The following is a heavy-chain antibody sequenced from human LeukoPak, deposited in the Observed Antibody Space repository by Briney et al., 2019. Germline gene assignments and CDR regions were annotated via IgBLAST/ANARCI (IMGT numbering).Heavy chain of an antibody. V-gene: IGHV1-8*02. CDR2: MNPNSGNT. CDR1: GYTFTSYD. Sequence: GASVKVSCKASGYTFTSYDINWVRQATGQGLEWMGWMNPNSGNTGYAQKFQGRVTMTRDTSTSTVYMELSSLRSEDTAVYYCARDGPPSYDSSGSNWFDPWGQGTLVTVSS. CDR3: ARDGPPSYDSSGSNWFDP. J-gene: IGHJ5*02. D-gene: IGHD3-22*01.